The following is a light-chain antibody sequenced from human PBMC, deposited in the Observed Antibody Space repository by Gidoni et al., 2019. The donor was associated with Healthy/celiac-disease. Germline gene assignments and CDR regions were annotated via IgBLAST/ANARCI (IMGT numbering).Light chain of an antibody. CDR2: GAS. CDR1: QSVSSN. CDR3: QQYNNWQPGLT. V-gene: IGKV3-15*01. J-gene: IGKJ4*01. Sequence: EIVMTQSPATLSVSPGERATLSCRASQSVSSNLAWYQQKPGQAPRLLIYGASTRATGIPARFSGSGSGTEFTLTISSLQSEDFAVYYCQQYNNWQPGLTFXGXTKVEIK.